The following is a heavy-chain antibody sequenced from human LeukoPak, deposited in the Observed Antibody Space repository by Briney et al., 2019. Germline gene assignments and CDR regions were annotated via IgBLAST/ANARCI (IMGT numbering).Heavy chain of an antibody. CDR3: ARRGAGSGWSIDY. J-gene: IGHJ4*02. Sequence: SVGSLRLSCAASGFTFSGYSFSCVRQAPGKGLKWVSSISSSSYLYYTDSVKGRFTFSRDNSKNSRYMQMNSLRAEDTDVYYCARRGAGSGWSIDYWGQGELVTVSS. CDR1: GFTFSGYS. D-gene: IGHD6-19*01. V-gene: IGHV3-21*01. CDR2: ISSSSYL.